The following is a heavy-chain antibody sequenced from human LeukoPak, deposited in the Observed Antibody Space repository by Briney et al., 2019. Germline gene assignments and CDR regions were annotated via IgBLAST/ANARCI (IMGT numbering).Heavy chain of an antibody. V-gene: IGHV3-23*01. J-gene: IGHJ4*02. D-gene: IGHD6-13*01. CDR1: GFTFSSHA. Sequence: PGGSLRLSCAASGFTFSSHAMSWVRQAPGKGLEWVSAITSGSGSNVYYADSLKGRFTISRDNSKNTLYLQMNSLRAEDTAVYYCARHGSWSFDYWGQGTLVTVS. CDR3: ARHGSWSFDY. CDR2: ITSGSGSNV.